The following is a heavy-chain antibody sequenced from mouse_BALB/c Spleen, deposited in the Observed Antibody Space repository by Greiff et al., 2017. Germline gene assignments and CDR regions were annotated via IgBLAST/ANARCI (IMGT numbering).Heavy chain of an antibody. CDR3: ASVWSFDY. Sequence: VQLQQSGAELMKPGASVKISCKATGYSFSSYWIEWVKQRPGHGLEWIGEILPGSGSTNYTEKFKGKATFTADTSSNTAYMQLSSLTSEDSAVYYCASVWSFDYWGQGTTLTVSS. J-gene: IGHJ2*01. CDR1: GYSFSSYW. D-gene: IGHD2-10*02. CDR2: ILPGSGST. V-gene: IGHV1-9*01.